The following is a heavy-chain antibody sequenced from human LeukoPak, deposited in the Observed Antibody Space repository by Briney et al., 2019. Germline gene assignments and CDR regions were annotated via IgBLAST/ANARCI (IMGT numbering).Heavy chain of an antibody. CDR2: IGANGDST. V-gene: IGHV3-23*01. Sequence: GGSLRLSCAASGFTFNIYGMSWVRQAPGKGLQWVSGIGANGDSTNYADSVKGRFTISRDNAKNSLYLQMNSLRAEETAVYYCARGRKDTGFDYWGQGTLVTVSS. CDR1: GFTFNIYG. CDR3: ARGRKDTGFDY. J-gene: IGHJ4*02.